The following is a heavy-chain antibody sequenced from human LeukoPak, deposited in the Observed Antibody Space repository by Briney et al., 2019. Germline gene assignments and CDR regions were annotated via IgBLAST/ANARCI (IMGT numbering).Heavy chain of an antibody. CDR2: IYYGGTT. D-gene: IGHD3-9*01. Sequence: SKTLSLTCTVSGGSISSYYWSWIRQPPGKGLGWSGYIYYGGTTTYNPSLKGRATISVDPSKNQFPLKLSSVTAADTAVYYCAREVRDILTGYYLLDYWGQGTLVTVSS. CDR3: AREVRDILTGYYLLDY. J-gene: IGHJ4*02. CDR1: GGSISSYY. V-gene: IGHV4-59*12.